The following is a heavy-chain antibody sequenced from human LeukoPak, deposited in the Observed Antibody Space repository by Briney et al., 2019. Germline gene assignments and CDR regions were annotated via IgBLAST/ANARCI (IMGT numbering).Heavy chain of an antibody. CDR3: VTDLGSGRRNDAFDV. V-gene: IGHV3-15*07. CDR2: IKSKTGGGTV. D-gene: IGHD3-10*01. CDR1: GFTFSNAW. Sequence: GGSLRLSCAASGFTFSNAWMNWVRQAPGRGLEWVGRIKSKTGGGTVDNAAPVKGRFIISRDDSKNTLYLQMNTLKIEDTAVYYCVTDLGSGRRNDAFDVWGQGTMVIVSS. J-gene: IGHJ3*01.